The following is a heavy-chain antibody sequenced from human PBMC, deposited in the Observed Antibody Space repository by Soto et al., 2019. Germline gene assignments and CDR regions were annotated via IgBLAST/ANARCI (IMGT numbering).Heavy chain of an antibody. J-gene: IGHJ3*02. D-gene: IGHD3-22*01. CDR1: GFTLNDYY. CDR3: ARDGAFFDTSGYFLRDAFDI. V-gene: IGHV3-11*01. Sequence: QVQLVESGGGLVKPGGSLRLSCAASGFTLNDYYMSWIRQAPGKGLEWGSYISSSDTTISYADSVKGRFTISRDNGKNSLYLQMNGLRAEATAVYYCARDGAFFDTSGYFLRDAFDIWGRGTMVTVSS. CDR2: ISSSDTTI.